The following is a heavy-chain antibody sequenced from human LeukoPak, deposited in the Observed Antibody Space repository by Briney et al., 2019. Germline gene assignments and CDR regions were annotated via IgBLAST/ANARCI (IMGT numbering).Heavy chain of an antibody. CDR2: IWYDGSNE. V-gene: IGHV3-33*01. CDR3: ARDPAYSSGWYSSDY. D-gene: IGHD6-19*01. CDR1: GVTFRTYG. J-gene: IGHJ4*02. Sequence: GGSLRLSCAASGVTFRTYGMHWVRQAPGKGLEWVAIIWYDGSNEYYADSVKARFTISRDNAKNSLYLQMHSLRVKDTAVYYCARDPAYSSGWYSSDYWGQGTLVTVSS.